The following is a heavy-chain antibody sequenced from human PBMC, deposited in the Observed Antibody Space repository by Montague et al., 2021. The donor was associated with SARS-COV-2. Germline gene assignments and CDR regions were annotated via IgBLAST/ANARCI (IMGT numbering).Heavy chain of an antibody. Sequence: SETLSLTCTVSGGSISGYYWTWIRQPPGKGLEWIGYIFYNGDTNYNPSLKSRVSISVDTSKNQLSLKLIVVTAADTAVYFCATHRQHHNHWGQGAMVAVSS. D-gene: IGHD6-13*01. CDR3: ATHRQHHNH. CDR2: IFYNGDT. CDR1: GGSISGYY. V-gene: IGHV4-59*08. J-gene: IGHJ5*02.